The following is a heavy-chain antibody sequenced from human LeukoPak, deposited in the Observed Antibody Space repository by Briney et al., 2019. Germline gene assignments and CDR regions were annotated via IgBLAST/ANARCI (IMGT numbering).Heavy chain of an antibody. CDR2: IRSKAYGGTT. CDR3: TRSVSVFGY. D-gene: IGHD3-16*02. J-gene: IGHJ4*02. V-gene: IGHV3-49*04. Sequence: TGGSLRLSCAASGFTLSRYGMNWVRQAPGKGLEWVGFIRSKAYGGTTEYAASVKGRFTISRDDSKSIAYLQMNSLKTEDTAVYYCTRSVSVFGYWGQGTLVTVSS. CDR1: GFTLSRYG.